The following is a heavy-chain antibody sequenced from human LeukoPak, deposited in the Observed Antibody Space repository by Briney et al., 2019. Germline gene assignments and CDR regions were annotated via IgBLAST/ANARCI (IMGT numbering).Heavy chain of an antibody. D-gene: IGHD2-2*01. V-gene: IGHV1-2*02. CDR1: GYTFTGYY. CDR3: ASGVVVPAARGAFDI. CDR2: INPNSGGT. Sequence: ASVKVSCKASGYTFTGYYMHWVRQAPGQGLEWMGWINPNSGGTNYAQKFQGRVTMTRDTSISTAYMELSRLRSDDTAVYYCASGVVVPAARGAFDIWGQGTMVTVSS. J-gene: IGHJ3*02.